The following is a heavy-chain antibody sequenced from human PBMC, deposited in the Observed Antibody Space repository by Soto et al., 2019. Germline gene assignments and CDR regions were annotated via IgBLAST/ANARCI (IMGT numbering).Heavy chain of an antibody. J-gene: IGHJ6*04. V-gene: IGHV4-59*01. CDR2: IYYSGST. D-gene: IGHD3-3*01. Sequence: PEETLSLTCTVSGGSISSYYWSWIRQPPGKGLEWIGYIYYSGSTNYNPSLKGRVTISVDTSKNQFSLKLSSVTAADTAVYYCARSPRYYDFWSGYPPPDVWGKGTTVTVSS. CDR3: ARSPRYYDFWSGYPPPDV. CDR1: GGSISSYY.